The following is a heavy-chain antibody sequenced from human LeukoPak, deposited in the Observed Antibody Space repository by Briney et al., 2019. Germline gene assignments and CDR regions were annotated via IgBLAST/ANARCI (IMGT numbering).Heavy chain of an antibody. CDR2: IYYSGST. CDR3: ARAPLSSWYSFDP. J-gene: IGHJ5*02. CDR1: GGSISSYY. D-gene: IGHD6-13*01. V-gene: IGHV4-59*12. Sequence: SETLSLTCTVSGGSISSYYWNWIRQPPGKGLEWIGYIYYSGSTNYNPSLKSRVTMSVDTSKNQFSLKLSSVTAADTAVYYCARAPLSSWYSFDPWGQGTLVTVSS.